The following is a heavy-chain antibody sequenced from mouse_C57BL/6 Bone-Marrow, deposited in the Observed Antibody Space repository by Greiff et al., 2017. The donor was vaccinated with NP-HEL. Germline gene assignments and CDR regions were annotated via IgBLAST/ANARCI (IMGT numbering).Heavy chain of an antibody. CDR1: GFTFSDFY. CDR2: SRNKANDYTT. Sequence: EVMLVESGGGLVQSGRSLRLSCATSGFTFSDFYMEWVRQAPGKGLEWIAASRNKANDYTTEYSASVKGRFIVSRDTSQSILYLQMNALRAEDTAIYYCARVYGNSWYIDVWGTGTTVTVSS. D-gene: IGHD2-1*01. CDR3: ARVYGNSWYIDV. J-gene: IGHJ1*03. V-gene: IGHV7-1*01.